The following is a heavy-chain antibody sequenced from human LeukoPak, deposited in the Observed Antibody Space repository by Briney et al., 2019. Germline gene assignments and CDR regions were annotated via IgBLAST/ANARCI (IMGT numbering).Heavy chain of an antibody. V-gene: IGHV3-30-3*01. J-gene: IGHJ4*02. D-gene: IGHD3-9*01. Sequence: PGGSLRLSCAASGFTFSSYAMHWVRQAPGKGLEWVAVISYDGSNKYYADSVKGRFTISRDNSKNTLYLQMNSLRAEDTAVYYCARGSGGVYYDILTGSYPSFDYWGQGTLVTVSS. CDR3: ARGSGGVYYDILTGSYPSFDY. CDR1: GFTFSSYA. CDR2: ISYDGSNK.